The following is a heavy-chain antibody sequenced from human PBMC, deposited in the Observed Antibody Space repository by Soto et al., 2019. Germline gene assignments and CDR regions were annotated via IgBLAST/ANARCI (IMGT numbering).Heavy chain of an antibody. CDR2: IYYSGST. D-gene: IGHD6-19*01. CDR1: GGSISSGGYS. J-gene: IGHJ3*02. V-gene: IGHV4-31*03. CDR3: ARAQQTSGDAFDI. Sequence: QVQLQESGPGLVKPSQTLSLTCTVSGGSISSGGYSWSWIRQHPGNGLEWIGYIYYSGSTYYNPSLRSRVTISVDTSKHQFALKLSSVTAADTAVYYCARAQQTSGDAFDIWGQGTMVTVSS.